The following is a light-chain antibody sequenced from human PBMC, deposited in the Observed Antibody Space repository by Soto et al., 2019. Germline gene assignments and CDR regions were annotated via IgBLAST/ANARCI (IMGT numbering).Light chain of an antibody. CDR3: QQYVSSPP. J-gene: IGKJ4*01. Sequence: EIVLTQSPGTLSLSPGERATLSCRASQSVSSTYLAWYQQKPGQAPRLLIYGASSRATGIPDRFSGSGSGTDFTLTISRLEPEDVAVYYCQQYVSSPPFGGGTKVEIK. CDR1: QSVSSTY. CDR2: GAS. V-gene: IGKV3-20*01.